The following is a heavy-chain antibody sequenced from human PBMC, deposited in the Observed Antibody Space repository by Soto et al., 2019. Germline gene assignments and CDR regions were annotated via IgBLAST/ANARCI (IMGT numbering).Heavy chain of an antibody. CDR2: INHSGST. Sequence: PSETLSLTCAVYGGSFSGYYWSWIRQPPGKGLEWIGEINHSGSTNYNPSLKSRVTISVDTSKNQFSLKLSSVTAADTAVYYCAIVPAPHNYDFWSGYYMRYYYGMDVWGPGTTVTVSS. J-gene: IGHJ6*02. D-gene: IGHD3-3*01. CDR1: GGSFSGYY. CDR3: AIVPAPHNYDFWSGYYMRYYYGMDV. V-gene: IGHV4-34*01.